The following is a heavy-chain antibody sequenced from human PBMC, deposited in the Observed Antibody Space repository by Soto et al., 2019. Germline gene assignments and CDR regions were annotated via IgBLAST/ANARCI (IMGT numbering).Heavy chain of an antibody. Sequence: QVRLVQSGAEMKQPGSSVTVSCKSSASGGTFSSSAIHWVRQAPGQGLEWLGGIIPIFPTIDYAQNFQVRVTISADETTTTAYMELKSLRSDDTAVYYCATGVDRGSAADGWFDPWGQGTLVTVSS. CDR2: IIPIFPTI. V-gene: IGHV1-69*01. CDR1: GGTFSSSA. J-gene: IGHJ5*02. CDR3: ATGVDRGSAADGWFDP. D-gene: IGHD3-10*01.